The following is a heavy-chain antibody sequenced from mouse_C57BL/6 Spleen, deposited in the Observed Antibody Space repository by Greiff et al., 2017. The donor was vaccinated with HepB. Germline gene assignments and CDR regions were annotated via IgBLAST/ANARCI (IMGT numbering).Heavy chain of an antibody. Sequence: EVKLMESGPGMVKPSQSLSLTCTVTGYSITSGYVWHWIRHFPGNKLEWMGYISYSGSTNYNPSLKSRIPITHDTSKNHFFLKLSSVTTEDTATYYCARAIYDGYYWYFDVWGTGTTVTVSS. CDR1: GYSITSGYV. J-gene: IGHJ1*03. D-gene: IGHD2-3*01. CDR3: ARAIYDGYYWYFDV. CDR2: ISYSGST. V-gene: IGHV3-1*01.